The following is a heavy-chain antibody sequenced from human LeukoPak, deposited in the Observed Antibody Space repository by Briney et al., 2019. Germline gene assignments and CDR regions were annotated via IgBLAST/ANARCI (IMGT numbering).Heavy chain of an antibody. D-gene: IGHD3-10*01. CDR3: AREDYGSGSYLNWFDS. V-gene: IGHV3-21*01. J-gene: IGHJ5*01. Sequence: GGSLRLSCAASGFTFSSYSMNWVRQAPGKGLEWVSSISSSSYIYYADSVKGRFTISRDNAKNSLYLQMNSLRAEDTAVYYCAREDYGSGSYLNWFDSWGQGTLVTVSS. CDR2: ISSSSYI. CDR1: GFTFSSYS.